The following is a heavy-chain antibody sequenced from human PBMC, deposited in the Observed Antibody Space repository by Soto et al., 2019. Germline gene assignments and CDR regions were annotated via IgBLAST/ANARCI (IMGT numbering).Heavy chain of an antibody. D-gene: IGHD5-12*01. V-gene: IGHV3-23*01. CDR1: GLSFSSYA. Sequence: DVQLLESGGGLVQPGGSLRLSCAASGLSFSSYAMVWVRQAPGKGLEWVAVISDRCGSSYFADSVKGRFTLSRDNSKNVLSLEMNSLRAEDTAIYFCAKGSIEYSASVDNWGQGTLVVVSS. J-gene: IGHJ4*02. CDR3: AKGSIEYSASVDN. CDR2: ISDRCGSS.